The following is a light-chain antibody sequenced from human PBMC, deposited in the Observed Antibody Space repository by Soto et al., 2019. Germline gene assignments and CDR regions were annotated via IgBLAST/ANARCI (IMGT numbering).Light chain of an antibody. CDR3: YSAADNNVV. J-gene: IGLJ2*01. CDR2: KDS. V-gene: IGLV3-27*01. CDR1: VLAKKY. Sequence: SYELTQPSSVSVSPGQTARLTCSGDVLAKKYDRWFQQKPGQAPVLVIYKDSEQPSGIPERFSGSSSGTTVTLTISGAQVEDDADYYCYSAADNNVVFGGGTKLTVL.